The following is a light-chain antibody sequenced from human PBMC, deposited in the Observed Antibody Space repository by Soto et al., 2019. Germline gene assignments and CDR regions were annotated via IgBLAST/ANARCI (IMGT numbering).Light chain of an antibody. Sequence: EIVLTQSPGTLSLSPAEKATLSCRASQSVSSYYLVWYQQKPGQAPRLLISGASSRATGIPDRFSGSGSGTDFSLTISRLVPEDSAVYYCQQYGSSPYNFGQGTNLEIK. J-gene: IGKJ2*01. V-gene: IGKV3-20*01. CDR2: GAS. CDR1: QSVSSYY. CDR3: QQYGSSPYN.